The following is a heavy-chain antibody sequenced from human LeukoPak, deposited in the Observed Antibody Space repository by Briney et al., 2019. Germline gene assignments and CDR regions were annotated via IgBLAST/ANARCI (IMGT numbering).Heavy chain of an antibody. D-gene: IGHD1-1*01. J-gene: IGHJ4*02. V-gene: IGHV3-30*01. Sequence: GGSLRPSCAASGFTFSSYAMHWVRQAPGKGLEWVAVISYDGSNKYYADSVKGRFTISRDNSKNTLYLQVNSLRAEDTAVYYCARVRAFSSTYFDYWGQGTLVTVSS. CDR2: ISYDGSNK. CDR1: GFTFSSYA. CDR3: ARVRAFSSTYFDY.